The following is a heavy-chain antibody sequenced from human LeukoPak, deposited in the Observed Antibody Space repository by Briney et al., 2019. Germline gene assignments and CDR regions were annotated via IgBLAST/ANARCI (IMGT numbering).Heavy chain of an antibody. V-gene: IGHV3-23*01. CDR2: ISGNGIST. D-gene: IGHD6-13*01. CDR1: GFTSSSSA. CDR3: ARDHRSSTWPFDY. Sequence: PGGSLRLSCAASGFTSSSSAMSWVRQAPGKGLDWVASISGNGISTYYADSVKGRFTISRDNSQNTLYLQMNSLSAEDTAVYYCARDHRSSTWPFDYWGQGTLVTVSS. J-gene: IGHJ4*02.